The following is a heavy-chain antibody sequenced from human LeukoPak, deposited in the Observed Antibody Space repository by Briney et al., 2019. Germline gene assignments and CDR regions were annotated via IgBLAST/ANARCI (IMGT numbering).Heavy chain of an antibody. V-gene: IGHV3-48*02. J-gene: IGHJ4*02. Sequence: GGSLRLSCAVSGFTFNTYSMNWVRQAPGKGLERVSYISASSSTIYYADSVKGRFTISRDNAKNSLYLQMNSLRDEDTAVYYCARVDGHFDYWGQGTLVTVSS. CDR3: ARVDGHFDY. CDR1: GFTFNTYS. CDR2: ISASSSTI. D-gene: IGHD5-24*01.